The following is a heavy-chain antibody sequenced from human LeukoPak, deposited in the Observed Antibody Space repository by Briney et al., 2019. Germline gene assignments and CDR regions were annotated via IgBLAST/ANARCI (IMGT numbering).Heavy chain of an antibody. V-gene: IGHV4-59*01. CDR2: IYYSGST. CDR1: GGSISSYY. D-gene: IGHD5-18*01. CDR3: AREGVDTAMGSFDY. Sequence: SETLSLTCTVSGGSISSYYWSWIRQPPGKGLEWIGYIYYSGSTNYNLSLKSRVTISVDTSKNQFSLKLSSVTAADTAVYYCAREGVDTAMGSFDYWGQGTLVTVSS. J-gene: IGHJ4*02.